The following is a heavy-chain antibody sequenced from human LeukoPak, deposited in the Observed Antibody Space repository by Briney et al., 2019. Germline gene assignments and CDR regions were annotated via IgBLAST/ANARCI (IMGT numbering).Heavy chain of an antibody. D-gene: IGHD3-10*01. J-gene: IGHJ4*02. CDR1: GGSISRYY. Sequence: SETLSLTCTVSGGSISRYYWSWLRQPPGKGLEWIGYIYYSGSTNYNPSLKSRVTISLDTSKNQFSLKLSSVTAADTAVYYCARGGSMYFDYWGQGTLVTVSS. CDR2: IYYSGST. V-gene: IGHV4-59*01. CDR3: ARGGSMYFDY.